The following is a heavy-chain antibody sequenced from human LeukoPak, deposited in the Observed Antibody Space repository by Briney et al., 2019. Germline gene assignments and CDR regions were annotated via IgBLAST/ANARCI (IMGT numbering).Heavy chain of an antibody. D-gene: IGHD6-13*01. CDR3: ARAYRSRWLNYFDY. CDR1: GFTFDGYG. CDR2: INWNGGST. J-gene: IGHJ4*02. Sequence: AGGSLRLSCAACGFTFDGYGMSWVRQAPGKGLEWVSGINWNGGSTGYADSVKGRFTISRDNAKNSLYLQMNSLRAEDTSLYYCARAYRSRWLNYFDYWGQGTPVTVSS. V-gene: IGHV3-20*04.